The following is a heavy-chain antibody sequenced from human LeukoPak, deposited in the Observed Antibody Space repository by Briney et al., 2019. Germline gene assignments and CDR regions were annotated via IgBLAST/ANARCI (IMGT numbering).Heavy chain of an antibody. CDR1: GGSFSGYY. CDR3: ATAVVVPAAIKYYDSSGCYDY. CDR2: INHSGST. D-gene: IGHD2-2*01. V-gene: IGHV4-34*01. J-gene: IGHJ4*02. Sequence: PSETLSLTCAVYGGSFSGYYWSWIRQPPGKGLEWIGEINHSGSTNYNPSLKSRVTISVDTSKNQFSLKLSSVTAADTAVYYCATAVVVPAAIKYYDSSGCYDYWGQGTLVTVSS.